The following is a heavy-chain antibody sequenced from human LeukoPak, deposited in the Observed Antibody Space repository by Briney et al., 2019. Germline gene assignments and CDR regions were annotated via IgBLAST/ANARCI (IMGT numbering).Heavy chain of an antibody. CDR1: GGSISSYY. Sequence: PSETLSLTCTVSGGSISSYYWSWIRQPPGKGLKWIGYIYYSGSTNYNPSLKSRVTISVDTSKNQFSLKLSSVTAADTAVYYCASGTPGIAAAEVFDYWGQGTLVTVSS. J-gene: IGHJ4*02. D-gene: IGHD6-13*01. CDR3: ASGTPGIAAAEVFDY. V-gene: IGHV4-59*01. CDR2: IYYSGST.